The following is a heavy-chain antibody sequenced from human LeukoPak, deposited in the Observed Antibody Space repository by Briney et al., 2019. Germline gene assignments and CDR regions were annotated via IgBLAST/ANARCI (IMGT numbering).Heavy chain of an antibody. V-gene: IGHV3-43*02. Sequence: GGSLRLSCVASGLPIADFAMHWVRQAPGKVLEWVSLISGDGVSTFYADSVKGRFSISRDNSKNSLYLEMTSLRTEDAAMYYCAKESGKFDYWGQGTLVAVSS. J-gene: IGHJ4*02. CDR1: GLPIADFA. CDR2: ISGDGVST. CDR3: AKESGKFDY.